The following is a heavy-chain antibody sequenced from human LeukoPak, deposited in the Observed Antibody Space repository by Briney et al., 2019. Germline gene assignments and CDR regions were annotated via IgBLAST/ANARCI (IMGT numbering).Heavy chain of an antibody. Sequence: PSETLSLTCTVSGGSISSSSYYWGWIRQPPGKGLEWIGSIYYSGSTYYNPSLKSRVTISVDTSKNQFSLKLSSVTAADTAVYYCARLGGGGDYFDYWGQGTLVTVSS. D-gene: IGHD1-26*01. CDR1: GGSISSSSYY. CDR3: ARLGGGGDYFDY. V-gene: IGHV4-39*01. CDR2: IYYSGST. J-gene: IGHJ4*02.